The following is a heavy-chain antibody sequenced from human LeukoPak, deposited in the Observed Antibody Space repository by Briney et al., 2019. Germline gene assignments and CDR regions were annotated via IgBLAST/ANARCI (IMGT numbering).Heavy chain of an antibody. J-gene: IGHJ4*02. CDR3: ASGLGYFDLDY. V-gene: IGHV3-7*01. CDR1: GFTFSSYW. Sequence: GGSLRLSCAASGFTFSSYWMSWVRQAPGKGLEWVANIKQDGSEKYYVDSVKGRFTISRDNAKNSLYLQMNSLRAEDTAVYYCASGLGYFDLDYWGQGTLVTVSS. CDR2: IKQDGSEK. D-gene: IGHD3-9*01.